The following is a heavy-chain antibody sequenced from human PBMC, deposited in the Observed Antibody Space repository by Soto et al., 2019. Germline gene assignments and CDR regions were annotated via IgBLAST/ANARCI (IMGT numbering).Heavy chain of an antibody. CDR2: ISYDGSNK. D-gene: IGHD3-10*01. CDR1: GFTFSSYA. J-gene: IGHJ6*02. V-gene: IGHV3-30-3*01. Sequence: QVQLVESGGGVVQPGRSLRLSCAASGFTFSSYAMHWVRQAPGKGLEWVAVISYDGSNKYYADSVKGRFTISRDKSKNTLYLQMNSLRAEDTAVYYCAREDYGLGSYQHDYYYYGMDVWGQGTTVTVSS. CDR3: AREDYGLGSYQHDYYYYGMDV.